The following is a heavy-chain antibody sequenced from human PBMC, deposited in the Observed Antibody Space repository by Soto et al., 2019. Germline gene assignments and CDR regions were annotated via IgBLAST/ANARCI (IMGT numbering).Heavy chain of an antibody. CDR3: ARERYYYDSSGSELVHPAESLYYFDY. J-gene: IGHJ4*02. D-gene: IGHD3-22*01. CDR1: GGTFSSYA. Sequence: GASVKVSCKASGGTFSSYAINWVRQAPGQGLEWMGGIIPIFGTANYAQKFQGRVTITADESTSTAYMELSSLRSEDTAVYYCARERYYYDSSGSELVHPAESLYYFDYWGQGPLVTASS. V-gene: IGHV1-69*13. CDR2: IIPIFGTA.